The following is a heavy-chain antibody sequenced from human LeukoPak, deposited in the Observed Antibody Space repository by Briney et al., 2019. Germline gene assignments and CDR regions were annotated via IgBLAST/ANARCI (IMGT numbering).Heavy chain of an antibody. CDR1: GGSFSGFY. CDR3: ARDKRVGATQEDY. Sequence: SETLSLTCAVYGGSFSGFYWSWIRQPPGKGLEWIGEITHSGSTNYNPSLKSRVTISVDTSKNQFSLKLSSVTAADTAVYYCARDKRVGATQEDYWGQGTLVTVSS. J-gene: IGHJ4*02. D-gene: IGHD1-26*01. CDR2: ITHSGST. V-gene: IGHV4-34*01.